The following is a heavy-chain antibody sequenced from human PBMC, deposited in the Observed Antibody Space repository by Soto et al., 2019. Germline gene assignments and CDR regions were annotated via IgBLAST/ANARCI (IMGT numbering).Heavy chain of an antibody. V-gene: IGHV3-30-3*01. J-gene: IGHJ6*02. Sequence: ESGGGVVQPGRSLRLSCAASGFTFSSYAMHWVRQAPGKGLEWVAVISYDGSNKYYADSVKGRFTISRDNSKNTLYLQMNSLRAEDTAVYYCARDLTVPAEYYYYGMDVWGQGTTVTVSS. CDR1: GFTFSSYA. CDR3: ARDLTVPAEYYYYGMDV. D-gene: IGHD2-2*01. CDR2: ISYDGSNK.